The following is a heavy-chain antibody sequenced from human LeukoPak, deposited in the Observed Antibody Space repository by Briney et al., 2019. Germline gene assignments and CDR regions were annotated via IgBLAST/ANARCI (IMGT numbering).Heavy chain of an antibody. D-gene: IGHD1-26*01. CDR3: ARQIVGAPDAFDI. Sequence: SETLSLTCTVSGGSISSYYWSWIRQPPGKGLEWIGYIYCSGSTNYNPSLKSRVTISVDTSKNQFSLKLSSVTAADTAVYYCARQIVGAPDAFDIWGQGTMVTVSS. V-gene: IGHV4-59*01. CDR2: IYCSGST. J-gene: IGHJ3*02. CDR1: GGSISSYY.